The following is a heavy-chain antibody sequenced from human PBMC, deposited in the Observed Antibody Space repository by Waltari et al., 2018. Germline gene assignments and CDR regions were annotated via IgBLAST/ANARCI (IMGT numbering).Heavy chain of an antibody. CDR1: GGSISSSSYY. CDR2: IYYSGRT. V-gene: IGHV4-39*07. Sequence: QLQLQESGPGLVKPSETLSLTCTVSGGSISSSSYYWGWIRQPPGKGLEWIGSIYYSGRTYYNPSLKSRVTISVDTSKNQFSLKLSSVTAADTAVYYCARDKFPYCGGDCYNAFDIWGQGTMVTVSS. CDR3: ARDKFPYCGGDCYNAFDI. J-gene: IGHJ3*02. D-gene: IGHD2-21*01.